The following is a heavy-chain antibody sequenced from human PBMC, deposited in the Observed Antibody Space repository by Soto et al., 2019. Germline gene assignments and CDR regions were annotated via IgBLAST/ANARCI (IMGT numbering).Heavy chain of an antibody. CDR2: IYFTGST. V-gene: IGHV4-61*05. Sequence: PSETLSLTCSVSGGSISSSSHYWGWIRQPPGKGLEWIGHIYFTGSTNYNPSLKSRVTMSLDTSRNQFSLKLSSVTAADTAVYYCTRGPPRVQWFDPWGLGTLVTVSS. J-gene: IGHJ5*02. CDR3: TRGPPRVQWFDP. CDR1: GGSISSSSHY.